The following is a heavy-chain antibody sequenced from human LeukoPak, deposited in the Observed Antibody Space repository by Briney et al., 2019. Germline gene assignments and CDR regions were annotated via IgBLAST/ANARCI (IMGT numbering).Heavy chain of an antibody. V-gene: IGHV4-31*03. J-gene: IGHJ6*02. CDR3: ARTPFDWNARHYYGMDV. CDR1: GGSISSGGYY. Sequence: PSETLSLTCTVSGGSISSGGYYWSWIRQHPGKGLEWIGYIYYSGSTYYNPSLKSRVTISVDTSKNQFSLKLSSVTAADTAVYYCARTPFDWNARHYYGMDVWGQGTTVTVSS. CDR2: IYYSGST. D-gene: IGHD1-1*01.